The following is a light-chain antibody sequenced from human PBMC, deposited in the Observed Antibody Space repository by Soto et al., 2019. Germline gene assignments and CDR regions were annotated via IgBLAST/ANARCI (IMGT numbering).Light chain of an antibody. V-gene: IGKV3-20*01. CDR2: DAS. Sequence: EFVLTQSPGTLSLSPGERATLSCRASQTVRNNYLAWYQQKPGQAPRLLIYDASSRATGIPDRFSGSGSGTDFTLTISRLEPEDFAVYHCQQYGSSLPTFGQGTKVDIK. J-gene: IGKJ1*01. CDR3: QQYGSSLPT. CDR1: QTVRNNY.